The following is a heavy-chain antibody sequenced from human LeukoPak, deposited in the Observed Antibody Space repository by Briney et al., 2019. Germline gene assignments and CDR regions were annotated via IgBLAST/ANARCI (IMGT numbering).Heavy chain of an antibody. J-gene: IGHJ6*03. V-gene: IGHV1-46*01. Sequence: ASVKVSCKASGYTITNNYMHWVRQAPGQGLEWMGVINPSGTGTSYAQKFQGRITMSRDTSTSTVYMELSSLRSEDTAVYYCARDPVGAAAGKAFYYMDVWGKGTTVTISS. D-gene: IGHD6-13*01. CDR3: ARDPVGAAAGKAFYYMDV. CDR2: INPSGTGT. CDR1: GYTITNNY.